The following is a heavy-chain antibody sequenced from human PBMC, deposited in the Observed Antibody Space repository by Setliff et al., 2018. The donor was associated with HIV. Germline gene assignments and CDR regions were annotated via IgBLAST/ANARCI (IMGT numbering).Heavy chain of an antibody. D-gene: IGHD6-19*01. Sequence: VASVKVSCKASGYTFTGHYLHWVRQAPGQGLEWLGWVNTNSGDAIYAQNFQGRVNMTRDTSINAAYMELSRLTSDDTAVYYCARDTKNVFISGHRYFDYWGPGTLVTVSS. CDR1: GYTFTGHY. CDR3: ARDTKNVFISGHRYFDY. J-gene: IGHJ4*02. V-gene: IGHV1-2*02. CDR2: VNTNSGDA.